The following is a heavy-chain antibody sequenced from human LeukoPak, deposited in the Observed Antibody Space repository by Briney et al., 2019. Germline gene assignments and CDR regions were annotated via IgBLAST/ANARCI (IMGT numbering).Heavy chain of an antibody. CDR1: GFNFSIYA. CDR3: ASPYSGYDYNFDH. D-gene: IGHD5-12*01. J-gene: IGHJ4*02. Sequence: GGSLRLSCSASGFNFSIYAMHWVRQAPGKGLEYVSSISSNGGSTYYADSVKGRFTISRDNSKNTLFLQMSSLRTEDTAVYYCASPYSGYDYNFDHWGQGTLVTVSS. V-gene: IGHV3-64D*06. CDR2: ISSNGGST.